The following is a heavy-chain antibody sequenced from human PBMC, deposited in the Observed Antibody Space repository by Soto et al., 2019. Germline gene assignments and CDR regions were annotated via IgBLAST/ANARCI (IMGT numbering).Heavy chain of an antibody. V-gene: IGHV4-31*03. J-gene: IGHJ4*02. CDR2: IYYSGST. CDR3: ARDTVITGGYFGY. Sequence: QVQLQESGPGLVKPSQTLSLTCTVSGGSISSGGNYWSWIRQHPGKGLEYIGYIYYSGSTYYNPSLKSRVTISVDTSKDQFSLKLISVTAADTAVYYCARDTVITGGYFGYWGQGTLVTGSS. D-gene: IGHD1-20*01. CDR1: GGSISSGGNY.